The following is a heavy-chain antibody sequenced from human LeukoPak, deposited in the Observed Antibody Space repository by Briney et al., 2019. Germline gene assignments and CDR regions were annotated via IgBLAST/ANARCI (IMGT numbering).Heavy chain of an antibody. CDR3: ARAQWQGYYYYYMDV. CDR2: IIPIFGTA. CDR1: GGTFSSYA. V-gene: IGHV1-69*05. Sequence: GASVKVSCKASGGTFSSYAISWVRQAPGQGLEWMGGIIPIFGTANYAQKFQGRVTMTRDMSTSTVYMELSSLRSEDTAVYYCARAQWQGYYYYYMDVWGKGTTVTVSS. J-gene: IGHJ6*03. D-gene: IGHD6-19*01.